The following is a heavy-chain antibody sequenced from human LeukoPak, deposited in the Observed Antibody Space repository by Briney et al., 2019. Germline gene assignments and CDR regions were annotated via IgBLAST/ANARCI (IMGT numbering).Heavy chain of an antibody. CDR2: IYTSGGT. J-gene: IGHJ4*02. D-gene: IGHD1-26*01. V-gene: IGHV4-4*07. Sequence: KPSETLFLTCTVSGGSMNSYYWSLIRQPAGKGLEWIGRIYTSGGTNYNPSLKSRVTISVDKSKNQFSLKLTSVTAADTAVYYCARGTNVGASYYTIDYWGQGTLVTVSS. CDR3: ARGTNVGASYYTIDY. CDR1: GGSMNSYY.